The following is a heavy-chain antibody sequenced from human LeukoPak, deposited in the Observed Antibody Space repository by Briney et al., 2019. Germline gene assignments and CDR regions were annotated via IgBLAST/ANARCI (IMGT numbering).Heavy chain of an antibody. CDR3: AREGPAYCSSTSCLNWFDP. D-gene: IGHD2-2*01. V-gene: IGHV4-38-2*02. CDR2: IYYSGST. CDR1: GFTFSDHY. J-gene: IGHJ5*02. Sequence: GSLRLSCAASGFTFSDHYMSWIRQPPGKGLEWVGSIYYSGSTYYNPSLKSRVTISVDTSKNQFSLKLSSVTAADTAVYCCAREGPAYCSSTSCLNWFDPWGQGTLVTVSS.